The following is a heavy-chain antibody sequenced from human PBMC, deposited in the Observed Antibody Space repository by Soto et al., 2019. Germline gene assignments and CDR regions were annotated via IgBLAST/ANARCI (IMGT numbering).Heavy chain of an antibody. CDR2: ISAYNGNT. J-gene: IGHJ6*02. V-gene: IGHV1-18*01. Sequence: AASVKVSCKASGYTFTSYGISWVRQAPGQGLEWMGWISAYNGNTNYAQKLQGRVTMTTDTSTSTAYMELRSLRSDDTAVYYCARDSYDILTGYYNQYYYYYGMDVWGQGTTVTVSS. CDR3: ARDSYDILTGYYNQYYYYYGMDV. CDR1: GYTFTSYG. D-gene: IGHD3-9*01.